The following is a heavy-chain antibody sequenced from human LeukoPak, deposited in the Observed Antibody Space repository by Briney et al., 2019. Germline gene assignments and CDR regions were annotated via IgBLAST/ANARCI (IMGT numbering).Heavy chain of an antibody. CDR3: AREVATIGFYFDY. CDR2: ISYDGSNK. J-gene: IGHJ4*02. Sequence: PGGSLRLSCAASGSTFSSYAMHWVRQAPGKGLEWVAVISYDGSNKYYADSVKGRFTISRDNSKNTLYLQMNSLRAEDTAVYYCAREVATIGFYFDYWGQGTLVTVSS. CDR1: GSTFSSYA. D-gene: IGHD5-12*01. V-gene: IGHV3-30-3*01.